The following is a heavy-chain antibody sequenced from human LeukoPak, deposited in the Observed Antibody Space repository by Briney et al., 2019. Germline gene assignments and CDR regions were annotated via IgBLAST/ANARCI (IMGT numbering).Heavy chain of an antibody. CDR3: ARTLWFGELSDFDY. CDR1: GYTFTSYG. V-gene: IGHV1-18*04. Sequence: ASAKVSCKASGYTFTSYGISWVRQAPGQGLEWMGWISAYNGNTNYAQKLQGRVTMTTDTSTSTAYMELRSLRSDDTAVYYCARTLWFGELSDFDYWGQGTLVTVSS. D-gene: IGHD3-10*01. CDR2: ISAYNGNT. J-gene: IGHJ4*02.